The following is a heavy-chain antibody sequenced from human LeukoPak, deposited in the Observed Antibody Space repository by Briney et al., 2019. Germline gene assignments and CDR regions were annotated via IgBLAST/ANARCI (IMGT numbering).Heavy chain of an antibody. CDR2: INPSGGST. V-gene: IGHV1-46*01. CDR3: ARGRLSTVVSPLWD. Sequence: ASVKVSCKAFGYTFISYYMNWVRQAPGQGIEWMGIINPSGGSTSYAQKFQGRVTMTRDTSTSTVYMELSSLRSEDTAVYYCARGRLSTVVSPLWDWGQGTLVTVSS. D-gene: IGHD4-23*01. J-gene: IGHJ4*02. CDR1: GYTFISYY.